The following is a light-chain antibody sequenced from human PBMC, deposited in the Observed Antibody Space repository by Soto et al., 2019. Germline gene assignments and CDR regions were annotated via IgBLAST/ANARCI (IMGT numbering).Light chain of an antibody. J-gene: IGKJ1*01. CDR2: RAS. CDR3: QQNDTSSPT. CDR1: QSIRSW. Sequence: DTQMTQSPSTLSASVGDRVTITCRASQSIRSWLAWYQQRPGRAPQLLIYRASSLQSGVPPRFSGSGSGTELTLTIRSLQPDDFATYYCQQNDTSSPTFGQGTKVEIK. V-gene: IGKV1-5*03.